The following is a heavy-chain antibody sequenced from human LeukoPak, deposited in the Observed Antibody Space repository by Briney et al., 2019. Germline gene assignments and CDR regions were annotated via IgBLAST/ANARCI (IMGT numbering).Heavy chain of an antibody. V-gene: IGHV3-7*04. CDR1: EFAVSSNY. Sequence: GGSLRLSCAASEFAVSSNYMTWVRQAPGKGLEWVANMKQDGSENYYVDSVKGRFTISRDNAKNSLYLQMNSLRAEDMAVYYCARALYSSSFHWFDRWGQGTLVTVSS. D-gene: IGHD6-13*01. CDR2: MKQDGSEN. J-gene: IGHJ5*02. CDR3: ARALYSSSFHWFDR.